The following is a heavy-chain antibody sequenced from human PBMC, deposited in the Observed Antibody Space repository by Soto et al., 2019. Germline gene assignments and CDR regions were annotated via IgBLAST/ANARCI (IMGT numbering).Heavy chain of an antibody. CDR3: ARLTVEDYAFDI. CDR1: GGSVSSGDYY. D-gene: IGHD3-22*01. J-gene: IGHJ3*02. CDR2: IYYSGST. V-gene: IGHV4-30-4*01. Sequence: PSETLSLTCTVSGGSVSSGDYYWSWIRQPPGKGLEWIAYIYYSGSTYYNSSLKNRVTISVDTSKSQFSLKLPSVTAADTAVYYCARLTVEDYAFDIWGQGTMVTVSS.